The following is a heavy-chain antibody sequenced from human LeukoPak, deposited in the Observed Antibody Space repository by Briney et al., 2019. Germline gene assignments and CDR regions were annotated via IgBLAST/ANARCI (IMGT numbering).Heavy chain of an antibody. Sequence: PSETLSLTCAVYGGSFSGYYWSWIRQPPGKGLEWIGEINHSGSTNYNPSLKSRVTISVDTSKNQFSLKLSSVTAADTAVYYCARARRGPPDEVTIFGVVISNYFDYWGQGTLVTASS. V-gene: IGHV4-34*01. CDR1: GGSFSGYY. CDR2: INHSGST. J-gene: IGHJ4*02. D-gene: IGHD3-3*01. CDR3: ARARRGPPDEVTIFGVVISNYFDY.